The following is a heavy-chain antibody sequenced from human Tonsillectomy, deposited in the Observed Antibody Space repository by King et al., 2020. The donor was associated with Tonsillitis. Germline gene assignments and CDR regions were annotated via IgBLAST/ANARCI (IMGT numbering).Heavy chain of an antibody. CDR3: AKGGCSSTSCYYDCDY. CDR1: GFTFSSYA. D-gene: IGHD2-2*01. V-gene: IGHV3-23*04. CDR2: ISGSGGST. J-gene: IGHJ4*02. Sequence: VQLVESGGGLVQPGGSLRLSCAASGFTFSSYAMSWVRQAPGKGLEWVSAISGSGGSTYYADSVKGRFTISRDNSKNTLYLHMNSLRAEDTAVYYCAKGGCSSTSCYYDCDYWGQGTLVTVSS.